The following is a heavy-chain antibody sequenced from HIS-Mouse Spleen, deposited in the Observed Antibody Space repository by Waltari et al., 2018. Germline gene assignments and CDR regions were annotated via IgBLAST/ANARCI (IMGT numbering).Heavy chain of an antibody. J-gene: IGHJ2*01. CDR1: GGSISSSSYY. D-gene: IGHD6-13*01. Sequence: QLQLQESGPGLVKPSETLSLTCTVSGGSISSSSYYWGWIRQPPGKGLEWIGSIYYSGRTYSSPSPKSRVTISVDTSKNQFSLKLSSVTAADTAVYYCAREIPYSSSWYDWYFDLWGRGTLVTVSS. CDR2: IYYSGRT. V-gene: IGHV4-39*07. CDR3: AREIPYSSSWYDWYFDL.